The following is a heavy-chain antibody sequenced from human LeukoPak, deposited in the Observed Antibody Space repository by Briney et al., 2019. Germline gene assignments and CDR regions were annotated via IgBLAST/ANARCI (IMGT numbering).Heavy chain of an antibody. CDR2: INHSGST. D-gene: IGHD3-3*01. J-gene: IGHJ5*02. V-gene: IGHV4-34*01. CDR1: GGSFSGYY. CDR3: ARHLRITIFGAVQRNQNWFDP. Sequence: SETLSLTCAVYGGSFSGYYWSWIRQPPGKGLEWIGEINHSGSTNYNPSLKSRVTISVDTSKNQFSLKLSSVTAADTAVYYCARHLRITIFGAVQRNQNWFDPWGQGTLVTVSS.